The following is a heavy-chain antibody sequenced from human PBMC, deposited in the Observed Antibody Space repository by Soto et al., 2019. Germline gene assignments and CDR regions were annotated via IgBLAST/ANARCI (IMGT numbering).Heavy chain of an antibody. CDR1: GGTFSSYA. Sequence: SVKVSCKASGGTFSSYAISWVRQAPGQGLAWMGGISPIVCTANYAQKFQGRVTITADESTSTASVEPSSLRSEDTAVYYCASSGAAAPYYYYYGMDVWGQGTTVTVSS. J-gene: IGHJ6*02. CDR3: ASSGAAAPYYYYYGMDV. CDR2: ISPIVCTA. V-gene: IGHV1-69*13. D-gene: IGHD3-10*01.